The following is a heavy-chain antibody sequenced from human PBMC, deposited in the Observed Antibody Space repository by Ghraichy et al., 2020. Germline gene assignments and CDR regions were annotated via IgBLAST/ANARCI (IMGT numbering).Heavy chain of an antibody. Sequence: GGSLRLSCVGSGFTLSSYNMNWVRQSPGKGLEWVSYITSSSCSRFYADSVKGRFTISRDNAKNSVSLQMNSLRDEDTAVYYCARASRVVRFYYYDGMDVWGQGTTVTVTS. J-gene: IGHJ6*02. CDR1: GFTLSSYN. CDR2: ITSSSCSR. V-gene: IGHV3-48*02. CDR3: ARASRVVRFYYYDGMDV. D-gene: IGHD2-21*01.